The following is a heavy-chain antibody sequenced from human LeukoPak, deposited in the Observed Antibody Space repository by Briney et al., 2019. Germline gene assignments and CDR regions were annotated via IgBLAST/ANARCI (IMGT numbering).Heavy chain of an antibody. D-gene: IGHD6-6*01. Sequence: GGSLRLSCAASGFTFSDYYMSWIRQAPGKGLEWVSYISSSGSTIYYADPVKGRFTISRDNAKNSLYLQMNSLRAEDTAVYYCARVGQLVRYYYYYMDVWGKGTTVTVSS. J-gene: IGHJ6*03. CDR2: ISSSGSTI. CDR1: GFTFSDYY. CDR3: ARVGQLVRYYYYYMDV. V-gene: IGHV3-11*04.